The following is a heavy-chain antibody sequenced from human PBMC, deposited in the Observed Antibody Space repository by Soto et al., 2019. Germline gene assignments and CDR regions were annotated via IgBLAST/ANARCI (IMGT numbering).Heavy chain of an antibody. D-gene: IGHD4-17*01. V-gene: IGHV3-15*01. CDR3: TTVYYGDLAYYYYYMDV. Sequence: PGGSLRLSCAASGFTFSNAWMSWVHQAPWKGLEWVGRIKSKTDGGTTDYAAPVKGRFTISRDDSKNTLYLQMNSLKTEDTAVYYCTTVYYGDLAYYYYYMDVWGKGTTVTVSS. CDR1: GFTFSNAW. J-gene: IGHJ6*03. CDR2: IKSKTDGGTT.